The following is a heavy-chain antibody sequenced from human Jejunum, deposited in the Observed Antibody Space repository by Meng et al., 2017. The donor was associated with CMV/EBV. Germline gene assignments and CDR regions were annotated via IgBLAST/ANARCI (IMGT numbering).Heavy chain of an antibody. V-gene: IGHV6-1*01. Sequence: QVQLQLSGPGLLTPPHTLSLTCAISGDTVSSNGASWNWIRQSPSRGLEWLGRTFFRSRWYSDYAESVKGRIIINADTSKNQVSLELISITPEDTAVYFCTRDRRTDGYNYEGFDHWGHGPLVTVYS. J-gene: IGHJ4*01. CDR1: GDTVSSNGAS. CDR2: TFFRSRWYS. CDR3: TRDRRTDGYNYEGFDH. D-gene: IGHD5-24*01.